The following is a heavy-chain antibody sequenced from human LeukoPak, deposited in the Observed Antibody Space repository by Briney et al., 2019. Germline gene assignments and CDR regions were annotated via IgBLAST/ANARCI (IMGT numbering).Heavy chain of an antibody. CDR1: GGSISSYY. CDR2: IYYSGST. V-gene: IGHV4-59*01. Sequence: SETLSLTCTVSGGSISSYYWSWIRQPPGKGMEWIGYIYYSGSTNYSPSLKSRLTISVDTSKNQFSLKLSSVTAADTAVYYCARTYGSSGLGYFDLWGRGTLVTVSS. J-gene: IGHJ2*01. D-gene: IGHD6-13*01. CDR3: ARTYGSSGLGYFDL.